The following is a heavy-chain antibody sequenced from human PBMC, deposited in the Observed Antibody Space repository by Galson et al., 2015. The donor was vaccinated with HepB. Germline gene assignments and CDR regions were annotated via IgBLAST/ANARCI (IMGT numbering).Heavy chain of an antibody. Sequence: SLRLSCAASGFTFSDYHMSWIRQAPGKGLEWISYISSSNSHTNYADSVKGRFTISRDNAKNSLYLQMNSLRAEDTAVYYCARDGSRYCSSTSCYSGYYYYGMDVWGQGTTVTVSS. J-gene: IGHJ6*02. CDR2: ISSSNSHT. CDR1: GFTFSDYH. CDR3: ARDGSRYCSSTSCYSGYYYYGMDV. V-gene: IGHV3-11*06. D-gene: IGHD2-2*02.